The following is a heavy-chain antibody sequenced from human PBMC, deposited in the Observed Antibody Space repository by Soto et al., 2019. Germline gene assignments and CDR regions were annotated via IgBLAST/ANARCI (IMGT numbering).Heavy chain of an antibody. CDR2: IFYTGDT. CDR1: TYSISSGFF. D-gene: IGHD1-1*01. CDR3: ARDTNSLDP. V-gene: IGHV4-38-2*02. J-gene: IGHJ5*02. Sequence: SETLSLTCSVSTYSISSGFFLGWIRQPPGKGLEWIGSIFYTGDTYYNPSLKSRITMSVDTSRNQFSLKLTSLTAADTAVYYCARDTNSLDPWGQGILVTVSS.